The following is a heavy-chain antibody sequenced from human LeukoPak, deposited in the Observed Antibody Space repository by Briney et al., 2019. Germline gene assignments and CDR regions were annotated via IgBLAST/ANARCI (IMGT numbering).Heavy chain of an antibody. V-gene: IGHV4-39*01. J-gene: IGHJ4*02. CDR2: IYYSGST. Sequence: PSETLSLTCTVSGGSISSSSYYWGWIPQPPGKGLEWIGSIYYSGSTYYNPSLKSRVTISVDTSKNQFSLKLSSVTAADTAVYYCASSITIFGVVIRFDYWGQGTLVTVSS. CDR1: GGSISSSSYY. D-gene: IGHD3-3*01. CDR3: ASSITIFGVVIRFDY.